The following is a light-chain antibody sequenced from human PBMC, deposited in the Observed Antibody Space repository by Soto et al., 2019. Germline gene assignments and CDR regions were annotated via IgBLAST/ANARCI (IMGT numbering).Light chain of an antibody. J-gene: IGKJ5*01. CDR1: QSSSSY. Sequence: ETVLTQSPGTLSLSPGERATLSCRASQSSSSYLTWYQQRPGQAPRLLIYAASRRATGIPDRFSGSGSGTDFTLTISMLEPEDFAVYYCQQYSTSPITFGQGTRLEIK. CDR2: AAS. V-gene: IGKV3-20*01. CDR3: QQYSTSPIT.